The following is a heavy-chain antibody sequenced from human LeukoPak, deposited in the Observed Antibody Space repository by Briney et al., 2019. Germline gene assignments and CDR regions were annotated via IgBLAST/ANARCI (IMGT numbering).Heavy chain of an antibody. V-gene: IGHV1-18*01. Sequence: RASVKVSCKASGYTFTSYGINRVRQAPGQGLEWMGWISVYNGNTNYAQKLQGRVTMTTDTSTSTAYMELRSLRSDDTAVYYCASSMVRGVKFVYWGQGTLVTVSS. J-gene: IGHJ4*02. D-gene: IGHD3-10*01. CDR2: ISVYNGNT. CDR3: ASSMVRGVKFVY. CDR1: GYTFTSYG.